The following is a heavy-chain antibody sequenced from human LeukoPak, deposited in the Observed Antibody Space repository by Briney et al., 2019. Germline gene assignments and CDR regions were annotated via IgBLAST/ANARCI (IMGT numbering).Heavy chain of an antibody. V-gene: IGHV1-18*01. CDR1: GYTFSSYG. J-gene: IGHJ5*02. CDR3: ASDVLGLAADVNWFDP. Sequence: GASVKVSCKASGYTFSSYGISWVRQAPGQGLEWMGWIATYNANTKYAQKVQGRVTMTTDTSTTTAYMELRTLRSDDTAVYYCASDVLGLAADVNWFDPCGQGTLVTVSS. D-gene: IGHD6-13*01. CDR2: IATYNANT.